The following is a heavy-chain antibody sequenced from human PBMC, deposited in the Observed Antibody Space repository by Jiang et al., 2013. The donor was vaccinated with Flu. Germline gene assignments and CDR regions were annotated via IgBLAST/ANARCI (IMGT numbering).Heavy chain of an antibody. CDR1: GGSFSGYY. V-gene: IGHV4-34*01. J-gene: IGHJ4*02. Sequence: LLKPSETLSLTCAVYGGSFSGYYWSWIRQPPGKGLEWIGEINHSGSTNYNPSLKSRVTISVDTSKNQFSLKLSSVTAADTAVYYCARGRGYSSYYGGVDYWGQGTLVTVSS. CDR2: INHSGST. D-gene: IGHD5-18*01. CDR3: ARGRGYSSYYGGVDY.